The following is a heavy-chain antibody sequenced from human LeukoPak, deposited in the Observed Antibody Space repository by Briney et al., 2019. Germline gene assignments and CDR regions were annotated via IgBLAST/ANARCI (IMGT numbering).Heavy chain of an antibody. CDR3: ARSSGSGSYAWYFDL. D-gene: IGHD3-10*01. V-gene: IGHV4-61*01. Sequence: SETLSLTCTVSGGSVSSVNYYWSWIRQPPGKGLEWIGYVYDSETTNYNSSLKSRVTISVDTSKNQFSLKLNSVTAADTAVYYCARSSGSGSYAWYFDLWGRGALVTVSS. CDR1: GGSVSSVNYY. CDR2: VYDSETT. J-gene: IGHJ2*01.